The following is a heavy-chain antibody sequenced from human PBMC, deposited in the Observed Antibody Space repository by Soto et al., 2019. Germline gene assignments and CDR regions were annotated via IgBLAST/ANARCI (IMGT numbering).Heavy chain of an antibody. CDR2: ISYDGSNK. V-gene: IGHV3-30-3*01. D-gene: IGHD2-2*01. CDR3: ARDRLVVPAASYYYYYGMDV. CDR1: GFTFSSYA. Sequence: GGSLRLSCAASGFTFSSYAMHWVRRAPGKGLEWVAVISYDGSNKYYADSVKGRFTISRDNSKNTLYLQMNSLRAEDTAVYYCARDRLVVPAASYYYYYGMDVWGQGTTVTVSS. J-gene: IGHJ6*02.